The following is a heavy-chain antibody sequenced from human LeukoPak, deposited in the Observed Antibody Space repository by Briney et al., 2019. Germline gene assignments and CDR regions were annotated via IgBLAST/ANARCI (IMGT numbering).Heavy chain of an antibody. CDR2: ISNSGST. D-gene: IGHD3-22*01. CDR1: GGSVNRGTFF. J-gene: IGHJ4*02. V-gene: IGHV4-61*01. CDR3: ARSPSGYRFDS. Sequence: PSETLSLTCAVSGGSVNRGTFFWTWIRKPPGKGLEWIGYISNSGSTNYHPSLKSRVTLSSDTSKTQFTLKLTSVTAADTAVYYCARSPSGYRFDSWGQGTLVIVSS.